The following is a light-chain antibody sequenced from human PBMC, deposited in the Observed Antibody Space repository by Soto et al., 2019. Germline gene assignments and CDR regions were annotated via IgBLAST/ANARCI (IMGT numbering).Light chain of an antibody. Sequence: DIPITQSPSTPSASVGGKVPLTCRASQSISSWLAWYQQKPGKAPKLLIYDAYSLESGTPSRFSGRRSGTEFTLTIASVQPEDFATYYCQQYSSYSPLTFGGGTKVDIK. CDR1: QSISSW. CDR3: QQYSSYSPLT. V-gene: IGKV1-5*01. J-gene: IGKJ4*01. CDR2: DAY.